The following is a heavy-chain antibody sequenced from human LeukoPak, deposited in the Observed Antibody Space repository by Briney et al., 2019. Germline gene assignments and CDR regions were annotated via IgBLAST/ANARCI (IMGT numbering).Heavy chain of an antibody. V-gene: IGHV3-23*01. D-gene: IGHD3-16*01. J-gene: IGHJ4*02. CDR1: GFTFSTYA. CDR2: ISDSGSDV. CDR3: AQDARVLRSYFYDGQLDY. Sequence: PGGSLRLSCAASGFTFSTYAMSWVRQAPGKGLEWVSGISDSGSDVKHADSVKGRFTISRDNSNNTVYLQMNSLRVEDTAVYYCAQDARVLRSYFYDGQLDYWGQGLLVTVSS.